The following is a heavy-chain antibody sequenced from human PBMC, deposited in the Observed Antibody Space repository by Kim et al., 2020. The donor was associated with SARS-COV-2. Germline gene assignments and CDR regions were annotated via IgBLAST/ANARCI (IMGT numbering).Heavy chain of an antibody. J-gene: IGHJ6*01. CDR3: SRDLNTVTTGFDYYHGLDV. D-gene: IGHD4-17*01. CDR2: INPSGGST. Sequence: ASVKVSCKASGYTFTTFYMHWVRQAPGQGLEWMGIINPSGGSTNYAQKFQGRVTMTRDTSTSTVYMELSSLRSEDTAGYYCSRDLNTVTTGFDYYHGLDV. CDR1: GYTFTTFY. V-gene: IGHV1-46*01.